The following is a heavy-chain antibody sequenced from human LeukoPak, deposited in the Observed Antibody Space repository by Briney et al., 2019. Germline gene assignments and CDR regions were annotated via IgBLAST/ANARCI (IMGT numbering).Heavy chain of an antibody. CDR1: GGSVSSYY. V-gene: IGHV4-59*02. Sequence: PSETLSLTCTVSGGSVSSYYWSWIRQPPGEGLEWIGYIYYSGRVNYNPSLKSRVTISVDTSKNQFSLKLSSVTAADTAVYYCARDSAVSGYYYYGMDVWGQGTTVTVSS. D-gene: IGHD6-19*01. CDR2: IYYSGRV. J-gene: IGHJ6*02. CDR3: ARDSAVSGYYYYGMDV.